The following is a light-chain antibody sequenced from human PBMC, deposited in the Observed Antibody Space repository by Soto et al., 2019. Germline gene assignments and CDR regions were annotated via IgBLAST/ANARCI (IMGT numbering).Light chain of an antibody. J-gene: IGLJ2*01. V-gene: IGLV3-25*02. CDR1: ALPKQY. Sequence: SYELTQPPSVSVSPGQTARITCSGDALPKQYAYWYQQKPGQAPVLVIYKDSERPSGIPERFSGSSSGTTVTLTISGVQAEDEADYYCQSAYSSGTYRVVFGGGTKLTVL. CDR3: QSAYSSGTYRVV. CDR2: KDS.